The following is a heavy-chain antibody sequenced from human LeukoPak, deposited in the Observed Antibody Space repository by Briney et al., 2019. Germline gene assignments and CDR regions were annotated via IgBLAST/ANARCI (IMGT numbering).Heavy chain of an antibody. D-gene: IGHD5-18*01. Sequence: GSSVKVSCKVSGGTFSSYAISWVRQAPGQGLEWMGGIIPIFDTANYAQKFQGRFTITADESTSTVYMELSSLRSEDTAVYYCARQRDTAMVLNDAFDIWGQGTMVTVSS. CDR2: IIPIFDTA. CDR3: ARQRDTAMVLNDAFDI. V-gene: IGHV1-69*01. CDR1: GGTFSSYA. J-gene: IGHJ3*02.